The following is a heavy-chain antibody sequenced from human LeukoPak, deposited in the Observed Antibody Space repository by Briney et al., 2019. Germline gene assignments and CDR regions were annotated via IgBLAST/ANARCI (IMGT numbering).Heavy chain of an antibody. V-gene: IGHV4-39*07. Sequence: SETLSLTCTVSGGSTSSSGYYWGWIRQPPGKGLEWRGNIYYTGTTYYNPSLKSRVTISVDTSKNQFSLKLSSVTAAVTAVYYCARDSYYYDSSGYYSILDYWGQGTLVTVSS. D-gene: IGHD3-22*01. CDR1: GGSTSSSGYY. J-gene: IGHJ4*02. CDR3: ARDSYYYDSSGYYSILDY. CDR2: IYYTGTT.